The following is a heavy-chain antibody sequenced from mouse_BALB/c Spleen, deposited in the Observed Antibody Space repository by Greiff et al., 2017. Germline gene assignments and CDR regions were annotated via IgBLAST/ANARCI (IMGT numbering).Heavy chain of an antibody. CDR3: ARTKYFDY. V-gene: IGHV5-6-3*01. Sequence: EVHLVESGGGLVQPGGSLKLSCAASGFTFSSYGMSWVRQTPDKRLELVATINSNGGSTYYPDSVKGRFTISRDNAKNTLYLQMSSLKSEDTAMYYCARTKYFDYWGQVTTLTVSS. CDR1: GFTFSSYG. J-gene: IGHJ2*01. CDR2: INSNGGST.